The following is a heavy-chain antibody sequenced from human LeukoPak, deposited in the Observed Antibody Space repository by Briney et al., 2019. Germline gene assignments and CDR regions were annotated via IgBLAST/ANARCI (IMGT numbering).Heavy chain of an antibody. CDR2: ISTSSSYI. CDR3: ARGRLRSHAFDI. Sequence: GGSLRLSCAASGFTFSSYSMNWVRQAPGKGLEWVSFISTSSSYIYYADSVKGRFTISRDNAKNSLYLQMNSLRAEDTAVYYCARGRLRSHAFDIWGQGTMVSVSS. CDR1: GFTFSSYS. V-gene: IGHV3-21*01. D-gene: IGHD5-12*01. J-gene: IGHJ3*02.